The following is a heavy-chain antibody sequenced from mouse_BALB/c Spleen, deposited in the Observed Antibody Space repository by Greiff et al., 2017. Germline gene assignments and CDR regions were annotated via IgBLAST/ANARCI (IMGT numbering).Heavy chain of an antibody. CDR1: GYSITSDYA. J-gene: IGHJ3*01. CDR3: ARLSWFAY. V-gene: IGHV3-2*02. Sequence: ESGPGLVKPSQSLSLTCTVTGYSITSDYAWNWIRQFPGNKLEWMGYISYSGSTSYNPSLKSRISITRDTSKNQFFLQLNSVTTEDTATYYCARLSWFAYWGQGTLVTVSA. CDR2: ISYSGST.